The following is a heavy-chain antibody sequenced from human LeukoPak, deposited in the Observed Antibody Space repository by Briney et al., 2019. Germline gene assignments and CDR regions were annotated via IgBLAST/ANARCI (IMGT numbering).Heavy chain of an antibody. CDR3: AKDIYSGSFSGFDY. CDR2: ISWNSGSI. D-gene: IGHD1-26*01. J-gene: IGHJ4*02. V-gene: IGHV3-9*01. CDR1: GFTFDDYA. Sequence: GRSLRLSCAASGFTFDDYAMHWVRQAPGKGLEWVSGISWNSGSIGYADSVKGRFTISRDNAKNSLYLQMDSLRAEDTALYYCAKDIYSGSFSGFDYWGQGILVTVSS.